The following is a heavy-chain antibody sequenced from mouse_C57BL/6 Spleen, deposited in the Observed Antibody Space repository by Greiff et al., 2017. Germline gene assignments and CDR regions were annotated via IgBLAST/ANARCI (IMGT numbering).Heavy chain of an antibody. D-gene: IGHD1-1*01. CDR3: ARKEFITRYFDV. CDR2: LYPGDGDT. V-gene: IGHV1-80*01. CDR1: GYAFSSYW. Sequence: QVKLQQSGAELVKPGASVTISCKASGYAFSSYWMNWVKQRPGKGLEWIGQLYPGDGDTNYNGKFKGKATLTADKSSSTAYMQLSSLTSEDSAVYFCARKEFITRYFDVWGTGTTVTVSS. J-gene: IGHJ1*03.